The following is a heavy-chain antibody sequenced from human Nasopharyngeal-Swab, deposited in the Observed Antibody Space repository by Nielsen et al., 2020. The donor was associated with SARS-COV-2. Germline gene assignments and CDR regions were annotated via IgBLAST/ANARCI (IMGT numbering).Heavy chain of an antibody. CDR3: ARGLVPTDPDDY. CDR1: GYTFTSYD. J-gene: IGHJ4*02. D-gene: IGHD1-1*01. CDR2: MNPNSGNT. Sequence: ALVKVSCKASGYTFTSYDINWVRQATGQGLEWMGWMNPNSGNTGYAQKFQGRVTMTRNTSISTAYMELSSLRSEDTAVYYCARGLVPTDPDDYWGQGTLVTVSS. V-gene: IGHV1-8*01.